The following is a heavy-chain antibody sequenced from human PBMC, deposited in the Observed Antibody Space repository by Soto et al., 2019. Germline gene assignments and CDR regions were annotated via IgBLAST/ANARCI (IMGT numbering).Heavy chain of an antibody. J-gene: IGHJ4*02. CDR2: ISGSGAST. CDR3: GNVGYTSSWYGFDY. D-gene: IGHD6-13*01. V-gene: IGHV3-23*01. CDR1: GFTFSSYA. Sequence: GGSLRLSCAAYGFTFSSYAMSWVRRAPVTWLEWVSAISGSGASTYYADSVKGRFTISRDNSKNTLYVQMNSLRAEDTAVYYCGNVGYTSSWYGFDYWGKGXLVTVYS.